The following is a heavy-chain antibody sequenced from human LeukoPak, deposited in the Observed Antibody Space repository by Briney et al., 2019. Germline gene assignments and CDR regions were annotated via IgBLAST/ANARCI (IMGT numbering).Heavy chain of an antibody. CDR2: INPNSGGI. CDR3: ALSTVATEAFDI. D-gene: IGHD4-17*01. V-gene: IGHV1-2*02. J-gene: IGHJ3*02. CDR1: GCTFTGHH. Sequence: ASVKVSCKASGCTFTGHHMYWVRQAPGQGLEWMGWINPNSGGINFVQKFQGRVTMTRDTSISTAYMELSSLRSDDTAVYYCALSTVATEAFDIWGQGTMVTVSS.